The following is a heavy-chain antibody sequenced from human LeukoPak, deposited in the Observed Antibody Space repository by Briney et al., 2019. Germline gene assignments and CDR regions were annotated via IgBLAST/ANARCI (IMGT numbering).Heavy chain of an antibody. J-gene: IGHJ4*02. V-gene: IGHV3-23*01. CDR1: GFAFADYA. CDR3: AKISTVTENFHH. Sequence: PGGSLRLSCAASGFAFADYAMGGVRQAPGKGLEWVSSIVFIGSYTPSADSVKGRFTISRDNSENTVYLQMNSLRAEDTAVYSCAKISTVTENFHHWGQGTLVTVSS. D-gene: IGHD4-17*01. CDR2: IVFIGSYT.